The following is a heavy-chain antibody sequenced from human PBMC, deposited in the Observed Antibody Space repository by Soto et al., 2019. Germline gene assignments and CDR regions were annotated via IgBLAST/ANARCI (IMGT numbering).Heavy chain of an antibody. CDR1: GGSISSGGYY. D-gene: IGHD3-22*01. V-gene: IGHV4-31*03. J-gene: IGHJ4*02. Sequence: SETLSLTCTVSGGSISSGGYYWSWIRQHPGKGLEWIGYTYYSGSTYYNPSLKSRVTISVDTSKNQFSLKLSSVTAADTAVYYCARGADHYDSSGYPYFDYWGQGTLVTVSS. CDR3: ARGADHYDSSGYPYFDY. CDR2: TYYSGST.